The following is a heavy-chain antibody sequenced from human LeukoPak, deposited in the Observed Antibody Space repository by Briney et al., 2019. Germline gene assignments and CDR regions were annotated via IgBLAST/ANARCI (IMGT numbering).Heavy chain of an antibody. Sequence: SETLSLTCAVYGGSFSGYYWSWIRQPPGKGLEWIGEINHSGSTNYNPSLKSRVTISVDTSKNQFSLKLSSVTAADTAVYYCARDGSGSKINWFDPWGQGTLVTVSS. CDR2: INHSGST. V-gene: IGHV4-34*01. J-gene: IGHJ5*02. CDR3: ARDGSGSKINWFDP. D-gene: IGHD1-26*01. CDR1: GGSFSGYY.